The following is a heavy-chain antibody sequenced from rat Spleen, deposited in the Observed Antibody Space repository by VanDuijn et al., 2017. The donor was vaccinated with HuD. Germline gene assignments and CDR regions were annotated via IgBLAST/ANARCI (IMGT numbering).Heavy chain of an antibody. J-gene: IGHJ4*01. V-gene: IGHV2-13*01. D-gene: IGHD5-1*01. CDR3: ARAPGNGYVMDA. CDR1: GFSLSDYG. Sequence: QVQLRESGPGLVQPSQTLSLTCTVSGFSLSDYGVIWVRQSPGEGLEWMGIIWGNGVTNYHSSLNSRLSISRDTSQSQVFLKMNDLQTEDTTTYYCARAPGNGYVMDAWGQGASVTVSS. CDR2: IWGNGVT.